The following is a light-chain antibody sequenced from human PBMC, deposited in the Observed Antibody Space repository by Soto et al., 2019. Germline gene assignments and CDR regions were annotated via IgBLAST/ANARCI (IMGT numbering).Light chain of an antibody. CDR1: QTVSSF. CDR3: QQRSNWPLT. Sequence: VLTQSPATLSLSPGERATLSCRASQTVSSFLAWYQQKPGQAPRLLIHDSSDRATGIPARFSGSGSGTDFPLTISRLEPEDVAVYYCQQRSNWPLTFGGGTRVEI. CDR2: DSS. V-gene: IGKV3-11*01. J-gene: IGKJ4*01.